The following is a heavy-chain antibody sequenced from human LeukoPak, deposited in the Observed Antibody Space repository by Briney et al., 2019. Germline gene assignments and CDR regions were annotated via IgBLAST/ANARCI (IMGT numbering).Heavy chain of an antibody. V-gene: IGHV3-30*18. CDR1: GFTFKEHA. D-gene: IGHD3-3*01. CDR3: AKGLSAGTIHY. J-gene: IGHJ4*02. CDR2: ISFNGGTK. Sequence: PGGSLRLSCAASGFTFKEHAIHWVRQAPGKGLEWVAVISFNGGTKYYADSVKGRFTTSRDNSKGTAFLQMNSLRRNDTAIYFCAKGLSAGTIHYWGQGALVTVSS.